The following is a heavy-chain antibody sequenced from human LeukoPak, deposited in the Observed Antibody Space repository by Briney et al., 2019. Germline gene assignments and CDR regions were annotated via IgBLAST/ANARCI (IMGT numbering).Heavy chain of an antibody. V-gene: IGHV4-34*01. CDR1: GGSFSGYY. Sequence: SETLPLTCAVYGGSFSGYYWSWIRQPPGKGLEWIGEINHSGSTNYNPSLKSRVTISVDTSKNQFSLKLSSVTAADTAVYYCARGGYCSSTSCYPSYPTTIGRSGFDYWGQGTLVTVSS. CDR2: INHSGST. CDR3: ARGGYCSSTSCYPSYPTTIGRSGFDY. D-gene: IGHD2-2*01. J-gene: IGHJ4*02.